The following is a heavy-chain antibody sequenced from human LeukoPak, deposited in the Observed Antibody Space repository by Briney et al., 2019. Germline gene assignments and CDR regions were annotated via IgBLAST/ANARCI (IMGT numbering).Heavy chain of an antibody. CDR2: IKQDGSEK. J-gene: IGHJ4*02. V-gene: IGHV3-7*01. CDR3: AREGSYYDSSGYYSSFDY. D-gene: IGHD3-22*01. Sequence: GGSLRLSCAASGFTFSSYWMSWVRQAPGKGLEWVANIKQDGSEKYYVDSVEGRFTISRDNAKNSLYLQMNSLRAEDTAVYYCAREGSYYDSSGYYSSFDYWGQGTLVTVSS. CDR1: GFTFSSYW.